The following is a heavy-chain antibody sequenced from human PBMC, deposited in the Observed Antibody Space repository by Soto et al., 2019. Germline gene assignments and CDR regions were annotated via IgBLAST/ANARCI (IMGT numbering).Heavy chain of an antibody. Sequence: ASVKVSCKASGYTFTSYAMHWVRQAPGQRLEWMGWINAGNGNTKYSQKFQGRVTITRHTSASTAYMELSSLRSEDTAVYYCARDHGSSWDFDYWGQGPLVTVSS. CDR3: ARDHGSSWDFDY. CDR1: GYTFTSYA. V-gene: IGHV1-3*01. CDR2: INAGNGNT. D-gene: IGHD6-13*01. J-gene: IGHJ4*02.